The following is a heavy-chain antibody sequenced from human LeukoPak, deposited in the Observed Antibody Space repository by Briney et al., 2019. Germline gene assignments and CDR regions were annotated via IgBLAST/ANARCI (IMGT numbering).Heavy chain of an antibody. CDR3: ARVSYSSSWYYFDY. V-gene: IGHV4-34*01. CDR1: GGSFSGYY. Sequence: SETLSLTCAVYGGSFSGYYWSWIRQPPGKGPEWIGEINHSGSTNYNPSLKSRVTISVDTSKNQFSLKLSSVTAADTAVYYCARVSYSSSWYYFDYWGQGTLVTVSS. D-gene: IGHD6-13*01. CDR2: INHSGST. J-gene: IGHJ4*02.